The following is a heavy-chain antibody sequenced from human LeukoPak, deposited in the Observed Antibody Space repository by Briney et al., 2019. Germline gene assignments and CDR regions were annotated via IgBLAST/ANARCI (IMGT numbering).Heavy chain of an antibody. J-gene: IGHJ4*02. CDR1: GDSLSSNSAT. CDR2: TYYRSKWYN. CDR3: ARGNGYPFDY. V-gene: IGHV6-1*01. D-gene: IGHD3-16*01. Sequence: SQTLSLTCAISGDSLSSNSATWNWVRQSPSRGLEWLGRTYYRSKWYNDYAVSVKGRVTINPDASKKQFSLQLNSVTPEDTAMYYCARGNGYPFDYWDQGTLVTVSS.